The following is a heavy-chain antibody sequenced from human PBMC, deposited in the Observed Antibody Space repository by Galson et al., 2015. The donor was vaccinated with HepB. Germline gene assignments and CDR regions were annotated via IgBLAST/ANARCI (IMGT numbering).Heavy chain of an antibody. J-gene: IGHJ4*02. CDR1: GFTFSSYG. Sequence: SLRLSCAASGFTFSSYGMHWVRQAPGKGLEWVAVISYDGSNKYYADSVKGRFTISRDNSKNTLYLQMNSLRAEDTAVYYCAREEIYFDYWGQGTLVTVSS. CDR2: ISYDGSNK. V-gene: IGHV3-30*03. D-gene: IGHD5-24*01. CDR3: AREEIYFDY.